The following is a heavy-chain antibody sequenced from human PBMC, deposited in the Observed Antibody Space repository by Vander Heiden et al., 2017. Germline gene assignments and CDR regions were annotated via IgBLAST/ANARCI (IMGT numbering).Heavy chain of an antibody. CDR1: GFTFSSYR. CDR3: ASRGYCGGDNCLHHFDY. V-gene: IGHV3-21*01. J-gene: IGHJ4*02. D-gene: IGHD2-15*01. Sequence: VQLVELGGGLVKPGGSLRLACAASGFTFSSYRMRWVRQAQGKGLEWVSSISSSSTYRQYADSVKGRCTISRDNAKNSLCLQMNSRGVEDTAVYYCASRGYCGGDNCLHHFDYWGQGTLVTAAS. CDR2: ISSSSTYR.